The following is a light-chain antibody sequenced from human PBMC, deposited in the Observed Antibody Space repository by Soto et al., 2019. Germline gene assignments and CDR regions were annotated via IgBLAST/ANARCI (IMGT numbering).Light chain of an antibody. CDR3: QRYNNAPQT. CDR2: AAS. Sequence: DIQMTQTPSSLSASVGDRVTITFRASQDINIYLAWFQQKPGKVPELLIYAASTLHSGVPSRFNGSGSGTDFTLTISSLQPEDVATYYCQRYNNAPQTFGQGTKVDIK. V-gene: IGKV1-27*01. CDR1: QDINIY. J-gene: IGKJ1*01.